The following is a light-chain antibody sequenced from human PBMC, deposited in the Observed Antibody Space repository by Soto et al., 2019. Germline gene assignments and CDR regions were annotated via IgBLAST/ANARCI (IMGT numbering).Light chain of an antibody. J-gene: IGKJ4*01. CDR1: QSISAW. CDR3: QQYNSSPLT. V-gene: IGKV1-5*01. Sequence: DIQMTQSPSTLSASVGDRVTITCRANQSISAWLAWYQQKPGKAPNLLIYDASNLESGVPSRFSGSGSGTEFTLTISSLQPDDFATYHCQQYNSSPLTFGGGTKMEIK. CDR2: DAS.